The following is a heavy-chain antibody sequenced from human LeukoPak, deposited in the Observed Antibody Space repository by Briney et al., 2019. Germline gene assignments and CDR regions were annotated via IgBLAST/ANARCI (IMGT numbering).Heavy chain of an antibody. J-gene: IGHJ4*02. CDR1: GFTFSSYS. V-gene: IGHV3-21*01. CDR2: TNSDSSLM. D-gene: IGHD3-16*01. CDR3: IRDLFDDYSLDY. Sequence: PGGSLRLSCAASGFTFSSYSMNWVRQAPGKGLEWVSSTNSDSSLMFYAESVKGRFTISTDNATTSLYLQMNSLRAEDTAVYYCIRDLFDDYSLDYWGQGALVTVSS.